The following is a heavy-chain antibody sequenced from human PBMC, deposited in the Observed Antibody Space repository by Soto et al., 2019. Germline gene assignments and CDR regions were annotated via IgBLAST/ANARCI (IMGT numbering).Heavy chain of an antibody. V-gene: IGHV3-21*01. J-gene: IGHJ3*02. CDR1: GFTFSAYS. Sequence: GGSLRLSCAASGFTFSAYSMNWVRQAPGKGLEWVSSISDSSSYIYYADSLKGRFTISRDNAKNSLYLQMNSLRAEDTAVYYCARTTRYCSGGSCSYAFDIWGQGTMVTVSS. CDR3: ARTTRYCSGGSCSYAFDI. D-gene: IGHD2-15*01. CDR2: ISDSSSYI.